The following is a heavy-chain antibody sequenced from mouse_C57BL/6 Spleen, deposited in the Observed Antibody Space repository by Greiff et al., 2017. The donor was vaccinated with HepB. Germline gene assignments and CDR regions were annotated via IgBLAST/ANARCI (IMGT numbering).Heavy chain of an antibody. CDR1: GYTFTSYW. V-gene: IGHV1-55*01. J-gene: IGHJ1*03. Sequence: QVHVKQPGAELVKPGASVKMSCKASGYTFTSYWITWVKQRPGQGLEWIGDIYPGSGSTNYNEKFKSKATLTVDTSSSTAYMQLSSLTSEDSAVYYCARRAWDEGYFDVWGTGTTVTVSS. CDR2: IYPGSGST. CDR3: ARRAWDEGYFDV. D-gene: IGHD4-1*01.